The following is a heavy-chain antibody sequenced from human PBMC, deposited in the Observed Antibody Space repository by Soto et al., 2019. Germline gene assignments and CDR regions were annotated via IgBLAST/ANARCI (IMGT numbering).Heavy chain of an antibody. V-gene: IGHV1-69*13. J-gene: IGHJ3*02. CDR3: ATSNSGYVDIVPTITDAFDI. CDR1: GGTFSSYA. D-gene: IGHD5-12*01. Sequence: SVKVSCKASGGTFSSYAISWVRQAPGQGLEWMGGIIPIFGTANYAQKFQGRVTITADESTSTAYMELSSLRSEDTAVYYCATSNSGYVDIVPTITDAFDIWGQGTMVTVS. CDR2: IIPIFGTA.